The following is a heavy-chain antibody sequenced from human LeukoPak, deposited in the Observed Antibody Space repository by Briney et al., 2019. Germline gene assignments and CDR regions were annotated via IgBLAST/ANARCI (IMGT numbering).Heavy chain of an antibody. CDR1: GFTFSSYA. J-gene: IGHJ4*02. Sequence: PGGSLGLSCAASGFTFSSYAMSWVRQAPGKGLEWVSAISGSGGSTYYADSVKGRFTISRDNSKNTLYLQMNSLRAEDTAVYYCAKDRGIRYFDWSLDYWGQGTLVTVSS. CDR2: ISGSGGST. V-gene: IGHV3-23*01. CDR3: AKDRGIRYFDWSLDY. D-gene: IGHD3-9*01.